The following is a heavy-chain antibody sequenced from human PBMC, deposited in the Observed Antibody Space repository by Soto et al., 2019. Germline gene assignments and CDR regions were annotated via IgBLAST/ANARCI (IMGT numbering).Heavy chain of an antibody. D-gene: IGHD5-12*01. J-gene: IGHJ6*02. Sequence: PSETLSLTCTVSGGSISSYYWSWIRQPPGKGLEWIGYIYYSGSTNYNPSLKSRVTISVDTSKNQFSLKLSSVTAADTAVYYCARMFGEEMATIMDYYYGMDVWGQGTTVT. CDR2: IYYSGST. CDR3: ARMFGEEMATIMDYYYGMDV. V-gene: IGHV4-59*01. CDR1: GGSISSYY.